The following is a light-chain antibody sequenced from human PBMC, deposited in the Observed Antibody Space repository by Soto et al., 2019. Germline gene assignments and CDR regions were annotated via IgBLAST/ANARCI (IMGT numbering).Light chain of an antibody. J-gene: IGKJ2*01. CDR3: QQYNSF. CDR2: EVS. CDR1: QSINKW. V-gene: IGKV1-5*03. Sequence: DIQMTQSPSTMFVSVGDTVTITCRASQSINKWLAWYQQKPGKAPKLLIYEVSTLESGVPSRFIGSGSGTEFTLTISSLQPDDIATYYCQQYNSFFGQGTKLEIK.